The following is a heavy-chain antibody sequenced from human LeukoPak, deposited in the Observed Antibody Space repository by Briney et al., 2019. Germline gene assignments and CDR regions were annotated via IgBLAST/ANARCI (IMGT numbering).Heavy chain of an antibody. CDR1: GFTVSSNY. J-gene: IGHJ4*02. CDR2: IYSGGST. V-gene: IGHV3-66*01. D-gene: IGHD3-16*02. Sequence: GGSLRLSCAASGFTVSSNYMSWVRQAPGKGLEWVSVIYSGGSTYYADSVKGRFTISRDNSKNTLYLQMNSLRAEDTAVYYCARDPHGDDYVWGSYRYFDYWGQGTLVTVSS. CDR3: ARDPHGDDYVWGSYRYFDY.